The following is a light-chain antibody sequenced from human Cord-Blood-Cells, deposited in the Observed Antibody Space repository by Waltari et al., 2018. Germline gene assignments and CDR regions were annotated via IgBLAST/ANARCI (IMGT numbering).Light chain of an antibody. CDR3: QQYNNWPFT. V-gene: IGKV3D-15*01. CDR2: GAS. Sequence: ELVMPQSPATLSVSPGERATLSCRASQSVSSNLALYQQKPGQAPRLLIYGASTRATGIPARLSGSGSGTEFTLTISSLQSEDFAVYYCQQYNNWPFTFGPGTKVDIK. J-gene: IGKJ3*01. CDR1: QSVSSN.